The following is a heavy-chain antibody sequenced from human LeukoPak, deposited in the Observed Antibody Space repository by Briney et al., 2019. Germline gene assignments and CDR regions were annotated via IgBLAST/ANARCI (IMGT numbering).Heavy chain of an antibody. CDR3: ASGYYYDSSGYFFDY. CDR1: GGTFSSYA. Sequence: GASVKVSCKASGGTFSSYAISWVRQAPGQGLEWMGGIIPIFGTANYAQKFQGRVTITTDESTSTAYMELSSLRSEDTAVYYCASGYYYDSSGYFFDYWGQGTLVTVSS. CDR2: IIPIFGTA. J-gene: IGHJ4*02. V-gene: IGHV1-69*05. D-gene: IGHD3-22*01.